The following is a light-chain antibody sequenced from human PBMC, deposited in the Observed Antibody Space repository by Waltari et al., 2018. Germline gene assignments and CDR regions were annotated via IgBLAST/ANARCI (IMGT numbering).Light chain of an antibody. CDR3: QQSHSS. Sequence: DIQMTQSPSSLSASVGDRVTITCRASQNIGTYLNWYHQKPGKAPKLLISAASSLQSGVPSRFSGNGSGTDFTLTISSLQPDDFATYYCQQSHSSFGQGTKVAIK. J-gene: IGKJ1*01. V-gene: IGKV1-39*01. CDR1: QNIGTY. CDR2: AAS.